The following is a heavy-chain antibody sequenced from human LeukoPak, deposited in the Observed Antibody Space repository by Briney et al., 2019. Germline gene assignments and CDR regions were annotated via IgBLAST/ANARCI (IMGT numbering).Heavy chain of an antibody. J-gene: IGHJ5*02. CDR3: ARHARYDSSGSNWFDP. V-gene: IGHV4-38-2*02. D-gene: IGHD3-22*01. CDR1: GYSISRGYY. Sequence: SETLSLTCTVSGYSISRGYYWGWIRQPPGKGLEWIGAIYHSGSTYYNPSLKSRVTISVDTSKNQFSLKFTSVTAADTAVYYCARHARYDSSGSNWFDPWGQGTLVTVSS. CDR2: IYHSGST.